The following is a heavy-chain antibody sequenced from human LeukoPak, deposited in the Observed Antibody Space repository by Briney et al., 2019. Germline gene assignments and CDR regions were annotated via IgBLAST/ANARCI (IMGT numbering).Heavy chain of an antibody. V-gene: IGHV3-23*01. Sequence: GGSLRLSCAASGFTFSTYSMTWVRLGPGKGLELVRSIYPSGDSTFYADSVKGRFTIPRDNSKNNLYLPMNSLRTEDTAIYYCAKDVVTDSGLHLDYWGQGTLVTVSS. CDR3: AKDVVTDSGLHLDY. CDR2: IYPSGDST. J-gene: IGHJ4*02. D-gene: IGHD6-25*01. CDR1: GFTFSTYS.